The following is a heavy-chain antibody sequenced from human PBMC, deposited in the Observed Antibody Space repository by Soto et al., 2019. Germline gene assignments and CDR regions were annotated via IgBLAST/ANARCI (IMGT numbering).Heavy chain of an antibody. Sequence: QVRLQESGPGLVKPSETLSLTCTVSGASISSYHWSWIRQSPGKGLEWIGYIYYYGSANYNPSLKRRVTISVDTSKNQGSLRLTSVTAADTGVYYCAAAVPAEYVFPYYYMDVWGKGNTVTVSS. V-gene: IGHV4-59*01. J-gene: IGHJ6*03. D-gene: IGHD3-16*01. CDR2: IYYYGSA. CDR1: GASISSYH. CDR3: AAAVPAEYVFPYYYMDV.